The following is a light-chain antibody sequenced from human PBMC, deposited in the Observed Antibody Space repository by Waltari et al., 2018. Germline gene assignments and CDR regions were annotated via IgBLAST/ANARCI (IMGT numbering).Light chain of an antibody. CDR1: QSVSTY. CDR3: QQYNSYHIFT. Sequence: AIRMTQSPSSLSASTGDRVTITCRASQSVSTYLAWYQQKPGKAPKLLIYAASTLRRGVPSRFSGSGSGTDFTLSISCLQSEDFATYYCQQYNSYHIFTFGPGTKVEI. J-gene: IGKJ3*01. CDR2: AAS. V-gene: IGKV1-8*01.